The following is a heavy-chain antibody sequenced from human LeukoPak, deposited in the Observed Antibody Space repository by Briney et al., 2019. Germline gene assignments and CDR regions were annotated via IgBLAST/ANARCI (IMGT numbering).Heavy chain of an antibody. CDR2: IYPDNSDA. CDR3: ARQRHRSYGMDV. V-gene: IGHV5-51*01. J-gene: IGHJ6*02. CDR1: GYSFSTYW. Sequence: GESLKISCRGSGYSFSTYWIGWVRQMPGKGLEWMGIIYPDNSDARYSPSFQGQVTISADEFISTAYLQWSSLKASDTAMYYCARQRHRSYGMDVWGQGTTVSVSS.